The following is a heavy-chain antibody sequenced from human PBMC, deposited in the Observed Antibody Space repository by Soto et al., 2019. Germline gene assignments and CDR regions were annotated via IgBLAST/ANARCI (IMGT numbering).Heavy chain of an antibody. Sequence: GGSLRLSCTASGFTFGDYAMSWVRQALGKGLEWVGFIRSKAYGGTTEYAASVKGRFTISRDDSKSIAYLQMNSLKTEDTAVYYCTRDWATDIVVVPAAIYYGMDVWGQGTTVTVSS. J-gene: IGHJ6*02. CDR2: IRSKAYGGTT. CDR1: GFTFGDYA. D-gene: IGHD2-2*02. CDR3: TRDWATDIVVVPAAIYYGMDV. V-gene: IGHV3-49*04.